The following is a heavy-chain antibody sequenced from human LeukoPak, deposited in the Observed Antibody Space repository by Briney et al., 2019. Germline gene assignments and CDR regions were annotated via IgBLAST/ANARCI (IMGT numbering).Heavy chain of an antibody. CDR1: GGSVSSGSYY. D-gene: IGHD1-1*01. V-gene: IGHV4-61*01. CDR3: ASWNGDYYYYGMDV. J-gene: IGHJ6*02. CDR2: IYYSGST. Sequence: SESLSLTCTVSGGSVSSGSYYWSWIRQPPGKGLEWIGYIYYSGSTNYNPSLKSRVTISVDKSKNQFSLKLSSVTAADTAVYYCASWNGDYYYYGMDVWGQGTTVTVSS.